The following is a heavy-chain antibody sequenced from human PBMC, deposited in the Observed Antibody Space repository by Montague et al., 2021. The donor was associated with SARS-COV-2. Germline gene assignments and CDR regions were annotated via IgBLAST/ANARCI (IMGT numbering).Heavy chain of an antibody. Sequence: SETLSLTCTVSGGSISSYYWSWIRQPAGKGLGWIGRIYTSGSTNYNPSLKSRVTMSVDTSKNQFSLKLSSVTAADTAVYYCARGGDYYGSGSRFDYWGQGTLVTVSS. D-gene: IGHD3-10*01. V-gene: IGHV4-4*07. J-gene: IGHJ4*02. CDR1: GGSISSYY. CDR3: ARGGDYYGSGSRFDY. CDR2: IYTSGST.